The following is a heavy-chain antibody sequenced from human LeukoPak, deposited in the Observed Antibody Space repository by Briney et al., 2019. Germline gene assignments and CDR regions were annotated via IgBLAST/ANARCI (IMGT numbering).Heavy chain of an antibody. Sequence: SVKVSCKASGGTSSSYAISWVRQAPGQGLEWMGGIIPIFGTANYAQKFQGRVTITADESTSTAYMELSSLRSEDTAVYYCARGQDIVVVPAAMPRGSDYYYYMDVWGKGTTVTISS. CDR3: ARGQDIVVVPAAMPRGSDYYYYMDV. CDR1: GGTSSSYA. CDR2: IIPIFGTA. J-gene: IGHJ6*03. D-gene: IGHD2-2*01. V-gene: IGHV1-69*13.